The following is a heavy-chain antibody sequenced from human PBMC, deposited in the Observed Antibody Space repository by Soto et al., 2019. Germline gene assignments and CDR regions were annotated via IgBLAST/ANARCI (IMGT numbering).Heavy chain of an antibody. D-gene: IGHD3-22*01. V-gene: IGHV1-46*01. Sequence: GASVKVSCKAYGYPFTSYYIHWVRQAPGQGLEWMGMINPSGGSTTYAQKFEGRVTMTRDTSSRTVYMELSSLRSEDTAVYYCARAMIVVVGDAFDIWG. CDR2: INPSGGST. J-gene: IGHJ3*02. CDR1: GYPFTSYY. CDR3: ARAMIVVVGDAFDI.